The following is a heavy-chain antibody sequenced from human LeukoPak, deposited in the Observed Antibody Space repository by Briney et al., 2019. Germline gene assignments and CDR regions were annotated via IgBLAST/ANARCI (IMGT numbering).Heavy chain of an antibody. CDR2: IYYSGST. J-gene: IGHJ5*02. CDR1: GGSISSYY. CDR3: ARHSRGLLLWFGETEGWFDP. D-gene: IGHD3-10*01. Sequence: PSETLSLTCTVSGGSISSYYWSWIRQPPGKGLEWIGYIYYSGSTNYNPSLKSRVTISVDTSKNQFSLKLSSVTATDTAVYYCARHSRGLLLWFGETEGWFDPWGQGTLVTVSS. V-gene: IGHV4-59*08.